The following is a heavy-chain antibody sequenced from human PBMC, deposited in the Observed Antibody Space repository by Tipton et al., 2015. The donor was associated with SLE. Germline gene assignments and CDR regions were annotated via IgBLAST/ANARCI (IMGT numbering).Heavy chain of an antibody. CDR1: GGSISSGGHY. D-gene: IGHD3-16*01. J-gene: IGHJ2*01. Sequence: TLSVTCTVSGGSISSGGHYWSWIRQHPGKGLEWIGYIYYSGSTFYNPSLNSRVTISVDTSKNQFSLKLTSVTAADTAVYYCARRDGGGYFDLWGRGSLVTVSS. V-gene: IGHV4-31*03. CDR2: IYYSGST. CDR3: ARRDGGGYFDL.